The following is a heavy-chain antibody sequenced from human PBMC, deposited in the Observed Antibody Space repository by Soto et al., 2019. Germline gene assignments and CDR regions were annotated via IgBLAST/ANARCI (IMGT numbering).Heavy chain of an antibody. V-gene: IGHV1-8*01. D-gene: IGHD3-10*01. CDR2: MNPNSGNT. CDR1: GYTFTSYD. J-gene: IGHJ6*03. Sequence: ASVKVSCKASGYTFTSYDINWVRQATGQGLEWMGWMNPNSGNTGYAQKFQGRVTMTRNTSISTTYMELSGLRSEDTAVYYCARQKFGDYYYYYYMDVWGKGTTVTVSS. CDR3: ARQKFGDYYYYYYMDV.